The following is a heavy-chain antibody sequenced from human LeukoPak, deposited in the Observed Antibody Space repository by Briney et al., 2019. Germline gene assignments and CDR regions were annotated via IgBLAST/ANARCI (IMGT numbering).Heavy chain of an antibody. CDR2: ISSSSSYI. CDR1: GFTFSSYS. Sequence: GGSLRLSCAASGFTFSSYSMNWVRQAPGKGLEWVSSISSSSSYIYYADSVEGRFTISRDNAKNSLYLQMNSLRAEDTAVYYCARLLRVRATPAAFDIWGQGTMVTVSS. D-gene: IGHD1-26*01. J-gene: IGHJ3*02. V-gene: IGHV3-21*01. CDR3: ARLLRVRATPAAFDI.